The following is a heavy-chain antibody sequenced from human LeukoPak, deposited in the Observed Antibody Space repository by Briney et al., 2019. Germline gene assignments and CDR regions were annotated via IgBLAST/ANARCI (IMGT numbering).Heavy chain of an antibody. J-gene: IGHJ6*03. CDR3: ARAPCTNGVCYRVYYYYYYMDV. CDR2: ISVYNGGT. D-gene: IGHD2-8*01. V-gene: IGHV1-18*01. CDR1: GYTFKNYG. Sequence: ASVKVSCKASGYTFKNYGIAWVRQAPGQGLEWMGWISVYNGGTIYAPKFKGRITMTSDTYTTTVYVELTDLRSDDTAVYYCARAPCTNGVCYRVYYYYYYMDVWGKGTTVTVSS.